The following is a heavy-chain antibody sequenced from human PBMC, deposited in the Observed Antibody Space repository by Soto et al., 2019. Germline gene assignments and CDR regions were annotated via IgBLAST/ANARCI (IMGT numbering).Heavy chain of an antibody. J-gene: IGHJ4*02. D-gene: IGHD5-12*01. CDR3: ARGAGLRDY. Sequence: SETLSLTCAVYGGSFRGYYWSWIRQPPGKGLDWMGEINHSGSTNYNPSLKSRVTISVDTSKNQFSLKLSSVTAADTAVYYCARGAGLRDYWGQGTLVTVS. CDR1: GGSFRGYY. CDR2: INHSGST. V-gene: IGHV4-34*01.